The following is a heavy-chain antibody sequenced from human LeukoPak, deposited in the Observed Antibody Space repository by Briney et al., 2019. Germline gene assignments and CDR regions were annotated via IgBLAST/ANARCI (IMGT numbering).Heavy chain of an antibody. V-gene: IGHV4-61*02. D-gene: IGHD2-21*01. CDR1: GGSISSGSYY. J-gene: IGHJ3*02. CDR3: ARSSRAYCGGDCWNDALDI. CDR2: IYTSGST. Sequence: SETLSLTCTVSGGSISSGSYYWSWIRQPAGKGLEWIGRIYTSGSTNYNPSLKSRVTISVDTSKNQFSLKLSSVTAADTAVYYCARSSRAYCGGDCWNDALDIWGQGTMVTVSS.